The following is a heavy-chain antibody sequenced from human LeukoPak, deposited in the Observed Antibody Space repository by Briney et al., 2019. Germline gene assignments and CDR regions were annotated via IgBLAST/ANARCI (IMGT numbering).Heavy chain of an antibody. D-gene: IGHD2-8*01. CDR2: IYPGDSDT. J-gene: IGHJ4*02. V-gene: IGHV5-51*01. Sequence: GASLKISCKGSGYSFTSYWIGWVRQLPGKGLEWMGIIYPGDSDTRYSPSFQGQVTISADKSISTAYLQWSSLKASDTAMYYCAGPTYCTNGVCPFDYWGQGTLVTVSS. CDR3: AGPTYCTNGVCPFDY. CDR1: GYSFTSYW.